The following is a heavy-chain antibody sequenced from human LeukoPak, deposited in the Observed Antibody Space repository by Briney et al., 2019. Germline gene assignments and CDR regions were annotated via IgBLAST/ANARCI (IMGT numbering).Heavy chain of an antibody. Sequence: GRSLRLSCAASGFTFDDYAMHWVRQAPGKGLEWVSGIIWNSGSIGYADSVKGRFTISRDNAKNSLYLQMNSLRAEDTALYYCAKEAGGSYGMDVWGQGTTVTVSS. CDR3: AKEAGGSYGMDV. J-gene: IGHJ6*02. CDR2: IIWNSGSI. CDR1: GFTFDDYA. D-gene: IGHD3-10*01. V-gene: IGHV3-9*01.